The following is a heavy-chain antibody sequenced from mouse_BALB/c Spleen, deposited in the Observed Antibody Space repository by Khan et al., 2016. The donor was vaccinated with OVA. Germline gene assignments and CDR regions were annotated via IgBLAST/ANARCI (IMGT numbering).Heavy chain of an antibody. CDR2: LSYSGRT. CDR3: ARSVTITTVVATDFDD. V-gene: IGHV3-2*02. CDR1: GYSITSDYA. Sequence: EVQLQESGPGLVKPSQSLSLTCTVTGYSITSDYAWNWIRQFPGNKLEWMGYLSYSGRTSYNPSLKSRISITRDTSKNQFFLQLNSVTTTYTATYYFARSVTITTVVATDFDDWGQGTTLTVSS. D-gene: IGHD1-1*01. J-gene: IGHJ2*01.